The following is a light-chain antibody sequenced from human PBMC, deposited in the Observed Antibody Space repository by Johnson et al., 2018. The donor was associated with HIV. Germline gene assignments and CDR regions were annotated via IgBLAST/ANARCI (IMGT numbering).Light chain of an antibody. J-gene: IGLJ1*01. CDR2: DNN. V-gene: IGLV1-51*01. Sequence: QSVLTQPPSVSAAPGQKVTISCSGSSSNIGNNYVSWYQQLPGTAPKLLIYDNNKRPSGIPDRFSGSKSGTSATLGTTGLQTGDEADYYCGTWDSSLSAGWVFGTGTKVTVL. CDR3: GTWDSSLSAGWV. CDR1: SSNIGNNY.